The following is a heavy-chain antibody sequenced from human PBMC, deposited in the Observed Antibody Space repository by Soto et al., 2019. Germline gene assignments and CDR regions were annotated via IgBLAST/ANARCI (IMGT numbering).Heavy chain of an antibody. CDR1: GGSISGYY. D-gene: IGHD6-6*01. CDR2: IYYSGST. J-gene: IGHJ4*02. CDR3: ARDGSGSSWDLYYFDY. V-gene: IGHV4-59*01. Sequence: PSETLSLTCTVSGGSISGYYWSWIRQPPGKGLEWIGYIYYSGSTNYNPSLKSRVTISVDTSKNQFSLKLSSVTAADTAVYYCARDGSGSSWDLYYFDYWGQGTLVTVSS.